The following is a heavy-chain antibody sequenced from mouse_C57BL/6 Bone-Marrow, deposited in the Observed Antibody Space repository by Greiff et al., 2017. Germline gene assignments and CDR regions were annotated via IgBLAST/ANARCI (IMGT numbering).Heavy chain of an antibody. J-gene: IGHJ1*03. CDR1: GFTFTDYY. CDR3: ARYKTGVRHWYFDV. CDR2: IRNKANGYTT. Sequence: EVQLVESGGGLVQPGGSLSLSCAASGFTFTDYYMSWVRQPPGKALAWLGFIRNKANGYTTEYSASVKGRFTISRDNSQSILYLQMNALRAEDSATYYCARYKTGVRHWYFDVWGTGTTVTVSS. V-gene: IGHV7-3*01. D-gene: IGHD2-14*01.